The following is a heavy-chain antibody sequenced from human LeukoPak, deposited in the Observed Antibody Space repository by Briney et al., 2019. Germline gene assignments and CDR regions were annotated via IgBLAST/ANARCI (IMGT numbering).Heavy chain of an antibody. J-gene: IGHJ4*02. CDR2: ISGSGGST. CDR3: AKDRYYYDSSPLDY. D-gene: IGHD3-22*01. Sequence: PGGSLRLSCASSAFTFSSYAMSWVRQAPGKGLEWVSAISGSGGSTYYADSVKGRFTISRDNSKNTLYLQMNSLGAEDTAVYYCAKDRYYYDSSPLDYWGQGTLVTVSS. V-gene: IGHV3-23*01. CDR1: AFTFSSYA.